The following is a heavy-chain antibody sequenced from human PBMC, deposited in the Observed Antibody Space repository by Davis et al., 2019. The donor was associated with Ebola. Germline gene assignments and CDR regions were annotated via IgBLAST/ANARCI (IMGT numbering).Heavy chain of an antibody. Sequence: GGSLRLSCVASGIPFTTYSMNWVRQAPGKGLEWVSAISGSGGSTYYADSVKGRFTISRDNSKNTLYLQMNSLRAEDTAVYYCAKGYDFWSGGCMDVWGQGTTVTVSS. CDR1: GIPFTTYS. CDR2: ISGSGGST. CDR3: AKGYDFWSGGCMDV. V-gene: IGHV3-23*01. J-gene: IGHJ6*02. D-gene: IGHD3-3*01.